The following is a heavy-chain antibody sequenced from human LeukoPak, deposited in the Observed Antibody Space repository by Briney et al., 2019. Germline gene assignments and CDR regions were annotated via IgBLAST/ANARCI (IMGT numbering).Heavy chain of an antibody. D-gene: IGHD3-22*01. CDR2: ISSSSSYI. CDR3: ARSAPTYYYDSSGYYPFDY. J-gene: IGHJ4*02. V-gene: IGHV3-21*01. CDR1: GFTFSSYE. Sequence: GGSLRLSCAASGFTFSSYEMNWVRQAPGKGLEWVSSISSSSSYIYYADSVKGRFTISRDNAKNSLYLQMNSLRAEDTAVYYCARSAPTYYYDSSGYYPFDYWGQGTLVTVSS.